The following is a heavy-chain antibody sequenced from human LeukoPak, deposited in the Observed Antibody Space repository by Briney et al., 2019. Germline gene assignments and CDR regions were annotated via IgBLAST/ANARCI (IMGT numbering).Heavy chain of an antibody. CDR1: GGPISSGSYY. CDR3: AAGEEDYGDFNWFDP. D-gene: IGHD4-17*01. J-gene: IGHJ5*02. Sequence: SQTLSLTCTVYGGPISSGSYYWSWIRQPAGKGLEWIGRIYTSGSTNYNPSLKSRVTISVDTSKNQFSLKLSSVTAADTAVYYCAAGEEDYGDFNWFDPWGQGTLVTVSS. CDR2: IYTSGST. V-gene: IGHV4-61*02.